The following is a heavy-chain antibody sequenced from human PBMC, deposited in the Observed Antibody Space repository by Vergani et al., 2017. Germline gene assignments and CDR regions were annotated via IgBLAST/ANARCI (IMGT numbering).Heavy chain of an antibody. Sequence: QVTLRESGPVLVKPTETLTLTCTVSGFSLSNARMGVSWIRQPPGKALEWLAHIFSNDEKSYSTSLKSRLTISKDTSKSQVVLTMTNMDPVDTATYYCARDSSSWYGSYYYYYMDVWGKGTTVTVSS. D-gene: IGHD6-13*01. CDR3: ARDSSSWYGSYYYYYMDV. V-gene: IGHV2-26*01. CDR2: IFSNDEK. J-gene: IGHJ6*03. CDR1: GFSLSNARMG.